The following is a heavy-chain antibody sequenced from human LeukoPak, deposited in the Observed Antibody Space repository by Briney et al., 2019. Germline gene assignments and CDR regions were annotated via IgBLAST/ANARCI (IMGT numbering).Heavy chain of an antibody. CDR2: INPNSGGT. CDR3: AREGGSIAAAGTSGYYYYYMDV. CDR1: GYTFTNYA. J-gene: IGHJ6*03. V-gene: IGHV1-2*02. Sequence: ASVKVSCKASGYTFTNYAISWVRQAPGQGLEWMGWINPNSGGTDYAQKFQGRVTMTRDTSISTAYMELSRLRSDDTAVYYCAREGGSIAAAGTSGYYYYYMDVWGKGTTVTVSS. D-gene: IGHD6-13*01.